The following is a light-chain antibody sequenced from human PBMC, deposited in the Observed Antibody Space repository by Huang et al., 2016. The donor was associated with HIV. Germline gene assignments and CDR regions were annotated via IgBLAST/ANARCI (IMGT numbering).Light chain of an antibody. CDR2: SAS. J-gene: IGKJ2*01. CDR1: ENIRRY. CDR3: QGSLSIPHT. Sequence: DIQMTQSPSSLSASVGDRVTITCRASENIRRYLNWYQQKPGKPPKLLIQSASTLQSGVPSRCSGSGSGTDFTLTITSLQPEDFATYYCQGSLSIPHTFGQGTNLEIK. V-gene: IGKV1-39*01.